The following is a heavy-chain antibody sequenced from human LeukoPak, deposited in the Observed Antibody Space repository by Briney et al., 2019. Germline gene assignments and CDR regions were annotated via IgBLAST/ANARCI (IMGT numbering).Heavy chain of an antibody. CDR1: GFTFSSYG. CDR2: IWYDGSNK. V-gene: IGHV3-33*01. D-gene: IGHD1-1*01. Sequence: GRSLSLSCAASGFTFSSYGMHWVRQAPGKGLEWVAVIWYDGSNKYYADSVKGRFTISRDNSKNTLYLQMNSLRAEDTAVYYCARDFGSSGTAIDYWGQGTLVTVSS. J-gene: IGHJ4*02. CDR3: ARDFGSSGTAIDY.